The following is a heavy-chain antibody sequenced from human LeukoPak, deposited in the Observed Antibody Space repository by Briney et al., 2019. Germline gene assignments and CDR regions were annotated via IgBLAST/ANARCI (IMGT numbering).Heavy chain of an antibody. J-gene: IGHJ4*02. Sequence: KPSETLSLTCAVYGVSFSGYYWNWIRQPPGKGLEWIGEIHHSGSTNYSPSLKSRVTISIDTSKNQFSLNLNSVTAADTAVYYCARGRGIAAAANYFDYWGQGTLVTVSS. CDR3: ARGRGIAAAANYFDY. CDR2: IHHSGST. D-gene: IGHD6-13*01. V-gene: IGHV4-34*01. CDR1: GVSFSGYY.